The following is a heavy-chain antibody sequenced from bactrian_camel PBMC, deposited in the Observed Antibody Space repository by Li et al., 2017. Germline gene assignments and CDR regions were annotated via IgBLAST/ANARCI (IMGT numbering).Heavy chain of an antibody. CDR1: GYINFC. V-gene: IGHV3S53*01. D-gene: IGHD7*01. CDR3: AAGGLVSILSPAYRY. J-gene: IGHJ4*01. Sequence: VQLVESGGGSVQAGGSLRLSCAASGYINFCMGWFRQAPGKRREGVAAIDSDSKSTYADSVKGRVTISRDNAKNTLYLEMNSLKSEDAAVYVCAAGGLVSILSPAYRYRGQGTQVTVS. CDR2: IDSDSKS.